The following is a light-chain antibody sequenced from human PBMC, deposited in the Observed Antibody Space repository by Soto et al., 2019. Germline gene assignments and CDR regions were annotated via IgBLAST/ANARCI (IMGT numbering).Light chain of an antibody. Sequence: EIMMTQSPATLAVSPWERATRACRASQSVNSNLAWYQQKPGQAPRLLIYGASTRATGIPARFSGSGSGTEFTLTISSLQSEDFAVYYCQQYNNWPRTFGQGTKVDIK. CDR1: QSVNSN. CDR2: GAS. CDR3: QQYNNWPRT. J-gene: IGKJ1*01. V-gene: IGKV3-15*01.